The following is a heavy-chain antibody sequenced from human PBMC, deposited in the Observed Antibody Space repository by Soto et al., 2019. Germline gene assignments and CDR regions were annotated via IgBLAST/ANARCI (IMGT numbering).Heavy chain of an antibody. V-gene: IGHV4-59*08. Sequence: QVQLQESGPGLVKPSETLSLTCTVSGGSISSYYWTWIRQPPGKGLEWIGFMYNSGSTHYNPSLKSRVPISLDTSKNQFSLNLRSVTAADTAVYYCASMGYHYGSGSYPLDYWGQGTLVTVSS. CDR3: ASMGYHYGSGSYPLDY. J-gene: IGHJ4*02. CDR2: MYNSGST. D-gene: IGHD3-10*01. CDR1: GGSISSYY.